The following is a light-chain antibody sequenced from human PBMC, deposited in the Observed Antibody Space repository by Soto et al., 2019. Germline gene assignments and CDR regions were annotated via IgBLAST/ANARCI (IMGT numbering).Light chain of an antibody. CDR1: RSNIGAGYA. CDR3: QSYDTSLSASV. J-gene: IGLJ2*01. V-gene: IGLV1-40*01. CDR2: DNT. Sequence: QSVLTQPPSVSGAPGQRVTISCTGSRSNIGAGYAVHWYQQLPGTAPKLLIYDNTNRPSGVPDRFSASESGTSASLAITGLQSEDEADYYCQSYDTSLSASVLGGGTKLTVL.